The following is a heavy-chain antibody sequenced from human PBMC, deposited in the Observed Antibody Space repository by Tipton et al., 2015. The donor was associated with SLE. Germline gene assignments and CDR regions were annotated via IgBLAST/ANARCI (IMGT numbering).Heavy chain of an antibody. V-gene: IGHV3-53*04. CDR2: IYSGGST. CDR1: GFTVSSNY. J-gene: IGHJ4*02. CDR3: ARRMGSSGYYSLGY. Sequence: SLRLSCAASGFTVSSNYMSWVRQSPGKGLELVSVIYSGGSTYYADSVKGRFTISRHNSKNTLYLQMNSLRAEDTAVYYCARRMGSSGYYSLGYWGQGTLVTVSS. D-gene: IGHD3-22*01.